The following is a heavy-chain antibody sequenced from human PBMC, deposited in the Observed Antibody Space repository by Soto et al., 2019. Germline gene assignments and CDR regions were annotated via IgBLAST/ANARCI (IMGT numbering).Heavy chain of an antibody. CDR1: GGSITTYKW. D-gene: IGHD7-27*01. CDR3: ATCQLGEYYYAMDI. V-gene: IGHV4-4*02. Sequence: SETLSLTCTVSGGSITTYKWWTWVRQTPGKGLEWIGEIYDSGNTRYNPSLKSRVTISKDTSKNELSLKLNSVTVADTAVYYCATCQLGEYYYAMDIWGQGTTVTVSS. J-gene: IGHJ6*02. CDR2: IYDSGNT.